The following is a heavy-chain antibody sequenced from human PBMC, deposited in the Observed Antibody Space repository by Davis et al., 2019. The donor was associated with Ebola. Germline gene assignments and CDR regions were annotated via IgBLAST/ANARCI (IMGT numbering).Heavy chain of an antibody. D-gene: IGHD1-20*01. Sequence: GESLKISCAASGFTVSSNYMSWVRQAPGKGLEWVSVIYSGGSTYYADSVKGRFTISRHNSKNTLYLQMNSLRAEDTAVYYCAREGRAITGMNRGGRYGMDVWGQGTTVTVSS. CDR2: IYSGGST. J-gene: IGHJ6*02. CDR3: AREGRAITGMNRGGRYGMDV. CDR1: GFTVSSNY. V-gene: IGHV3-53*04.